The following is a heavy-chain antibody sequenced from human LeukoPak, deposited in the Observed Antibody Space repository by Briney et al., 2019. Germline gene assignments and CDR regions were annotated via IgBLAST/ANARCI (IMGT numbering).Heavy chain of an antibody. CDR1: GFTFSNYG. CDR2: TSYDGSKI. D-gene: IGHD1-26*01. V-gene: IGHV3-30*18. CDR3: AKAEREGGSPFGFDI. Sequence: PGRSLRLSCAASGFTFSNYGIHWVGQAPGKGLEWVAVTSYDGSKIHYIDAVRGRFTISRDNSKNTVYLQMNSLRDEDTAVYYCAKAEREGGSPFGFDIWGQGTMVTVSS. J-gene: IGHJ3*02.